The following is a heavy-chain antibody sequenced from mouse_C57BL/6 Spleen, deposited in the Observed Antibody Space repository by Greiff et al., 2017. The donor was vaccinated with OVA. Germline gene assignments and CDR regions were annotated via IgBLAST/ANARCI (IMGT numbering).Heavy chain of an antibody. J-gene: IGHJ4*01. CDR3: ARSLITTVVNYAMDY. CDR2: IYPGDGDT. D-gene: IGHD1-1*01. CDR1: GYAFSSYW. V-gene: IGHV1-80*01. Sequence: VKLMESGAELVKPGASVKISCKASGYAFSSYWMNWVKQRPGKGLEWIGQIYPGDGDTNYNGKFKGKATLTADKSSSTAYMQLSSLTSEDSAVYFCARSLITTVVNYAMDYWGQGTSVTVSS.